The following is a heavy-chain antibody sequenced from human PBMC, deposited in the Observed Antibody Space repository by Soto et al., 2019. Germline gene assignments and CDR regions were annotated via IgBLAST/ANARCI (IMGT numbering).Heavy chain of an antibody. J-gene: IGHJ6*02. CDR3: AKDRGIAGAGYCYGMDV. CDR2: ISGSGGST. Sequence: EVQLLESGGGLVQPGGSLRLSCAASGFTFSSYAMSWVRQAPGKGLEWVSAISGSGGSTYYADSVKGRFTISRDNSKNTLWRQKNSLRSEDTAVYYCAKDRGIAGAGYCYGMDVLGQGTTVTGSS. CDR1: GFTFSSYA. D-gene: IGHD6-13*01. V-gene: IGHV3-23*01.